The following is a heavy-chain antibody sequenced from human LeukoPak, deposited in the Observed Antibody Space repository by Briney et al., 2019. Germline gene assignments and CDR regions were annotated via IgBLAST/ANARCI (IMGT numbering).Heavy chain of an antibody. CDR1: GFTFKIYS. CDR2: ISSSSSTM. J-gene: IGHJ4*02. Sequence: GGSLRLSCAASGFTFKIYSMIWVRQTPGKGLERVSYISSSSSTMYYADSVKGRFTISRDNAKNSLYLQMSSLRGEDTAVYYCARGSHYFDYWGQGILVTVSS. V-gene: IGHV3-48*01. CDR3: ARGSHYFDY.